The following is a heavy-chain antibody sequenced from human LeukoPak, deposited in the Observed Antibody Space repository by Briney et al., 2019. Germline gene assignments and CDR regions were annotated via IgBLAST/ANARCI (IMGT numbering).Heavy chain of an antibody. CDR3: ARAAVPAALNWFDP. CDR2: IYHSGST. V-gene: IGHV4-38-2*02. D-gene: IGHD2-2*01. CDR1: GYSISSGYY. Sequence: SETMSLTCTVAGYSISSGYYWGWMRQPPGKGLEWVGSIYHSGSTYYNPSLKSRVTISVDTSKNQFSLKLSSVTAADTAVYYCARAAVPAALNWFDPWGQGTLVTVSS. J-gene: IGHJ5*02.